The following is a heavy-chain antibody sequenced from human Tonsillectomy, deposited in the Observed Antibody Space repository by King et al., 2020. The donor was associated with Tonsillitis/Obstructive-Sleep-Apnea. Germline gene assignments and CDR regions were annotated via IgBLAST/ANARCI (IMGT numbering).Heavy chain of an antibody. V-gene: IGHV1-24*01. J-gene: IGHJ5*02. CDR3: ATTYYSSGSYYNDGWFDP. CDR2: FDPEDGET. D-gene: IGHD3-10*01. CDR1: GYTLTELS. Sequence: QLVQSGAEVKKPGASVKVSCKVSGYTLTELSMHWVRQAPGKGLEWMGGFDPEDGETIYAQKFQGRVTMTEDTSTDTAYMELSSLRSEDTAVYYCATTYYSSGSYYNDGWFDPWGQGILVTVSS.